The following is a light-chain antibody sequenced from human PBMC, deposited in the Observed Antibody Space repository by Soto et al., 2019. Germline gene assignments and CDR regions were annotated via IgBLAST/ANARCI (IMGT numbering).Light chain of an antibody. J-gene: IGKJ1*01. V-gene: IGKV3-20*01. CDR1: ESVASNY. CDR3: QQYGSSPWT. Sequence: ELGMTPSPATLSVSPGERAALSCRASESVASNYLAWYQQKRGQAPRLLIYTASSRATGIPDRFSGGGSGADFTLTISRLEPEDSAVYYCQQYGSSPWTLGQGTKVDIK. CDR2: TAS.